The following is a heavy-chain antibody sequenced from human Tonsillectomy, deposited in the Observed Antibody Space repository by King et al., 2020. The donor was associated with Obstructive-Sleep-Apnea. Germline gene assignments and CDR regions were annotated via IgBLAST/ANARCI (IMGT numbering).Heavy chain of an antibody. D-gene: IGHD4-17*01. CDR2: IYFEASNK. CDR1: GFTFSSYG. CDR3: ARDSHYGDYPDH. V-gene: IGHV3-33*01. J-gene: IGHJ5*02. Sequence: VQLVESGGGVVQPGRSLRLSCAASGFTFSSYGMHWVRQAPGKGLEWVTCIYFEASNKYYADSVKGRFTISRDNSKITLYLQMNSLRAEDTAVYYCARDSHYGDYPDHWGQGTLVTVSS.